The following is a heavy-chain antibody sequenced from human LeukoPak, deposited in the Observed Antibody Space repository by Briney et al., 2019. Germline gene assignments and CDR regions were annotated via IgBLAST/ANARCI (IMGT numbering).Heavy chain of an antibody. J-gene: IGHJ4*02. CDR2: IFYSGGT. Sequence: PSQTLSLTCTVSGGSINSGVYYWSWIRQYPGKGLEWIGSIFYSGGTYYNPSLKSRFTISVDTSKNQFSLKLSSVTAADTAVYYCAREYSDILTGYYLFDSWGQGTLVTVSS. V-gene: IGHV4-31*03. CDR3: AREYSDILTGYYLFDS. CDR1: GGSINSGVYY. D-gene: IGHD3-9*01.